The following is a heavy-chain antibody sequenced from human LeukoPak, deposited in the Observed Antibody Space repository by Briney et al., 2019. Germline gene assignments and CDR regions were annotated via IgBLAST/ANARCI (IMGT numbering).Heavy chain of an antibody. CDR2: INPNSGGT. J-gene: IGHJ3*02. V-gene: IGHV1-2*02. Sequence: ASVKVSCKASGYTFTGYYMHWVRQAPGQGLEWMGWINPNSGGTNYAQEFQGRVTMTRDTSISTAYMELSRLRSDDTAVYYCARVTSTGRTFDIWGQGTMVTVSS. CDR3: ARVTSTGRTFDI. D-gene: IGHD4-17*01. CDR1: GYTFTGYY.